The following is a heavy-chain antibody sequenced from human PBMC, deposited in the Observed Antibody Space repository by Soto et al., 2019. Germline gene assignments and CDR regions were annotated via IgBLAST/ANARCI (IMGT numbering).Heavy chain of an antibody. CDR3: ARGPYDYVWGSYRYVAHFDY. D-gene: IGHD3-16*02. CDR1: GGSFSGYY. J-gene: IGHJ4*02. CDR2: INHSGST. Sequence: SETLSLTCAVYGGSFSGYYWGWIRQPPGKGLEWIGEINHSGSTNYNPSLKSRVTISVDTSKNQFSLKLSSVTAADTAVYYCARGPYDYVWGSYRYVAHFDYWGQGTLVTVSS. V-gene: IGHV4-34*01.